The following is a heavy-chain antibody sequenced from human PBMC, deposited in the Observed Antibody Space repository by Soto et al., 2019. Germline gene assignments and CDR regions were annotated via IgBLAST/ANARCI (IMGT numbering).Heavy chain of an antibody. V-gene: IGHV3-23*01. CDR2: ISGSGGST. CDR3: AIPYYSGYYYGMDV. J-gene: IGHJ6*02. CDR1: GFTFSSYA. D-gene: IGHD3-10*01. Sequence: GGSLRLSCAASGFTFSSYAMSWVRQAPGKGLEWVSAISGSGGSTYYADSVKGRFTISRDNSKNTLYLQMNSLRAEDTAVYYCAIPYYSGYYYGMDVWGQGTTVTVSS.